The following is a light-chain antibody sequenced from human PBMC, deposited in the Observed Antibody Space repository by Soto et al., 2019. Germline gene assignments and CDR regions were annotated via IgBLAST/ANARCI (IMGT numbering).Light chain of an antibody. J-gene: IGKJ1*01. CDR1: QTLSIGS. Sequence: EIVLTQSPATLSLSPGERATLFCRASQTLSIGSLAWYQQKPGQAPTLLIYGASIRAAGIPDRFSGSGSGTDFTLTIRRLEPDDFAVYYCQQYGSSPRTFGQGTKVDIK. V-gene: IGKV3-20*01. CDR3: QQYGSSPRT. CDR2: GAS.